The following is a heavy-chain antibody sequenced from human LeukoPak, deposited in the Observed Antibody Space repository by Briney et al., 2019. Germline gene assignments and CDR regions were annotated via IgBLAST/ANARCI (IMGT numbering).Heavy chain of an antibody. Sequence: SVKVSCKASGGTFSSYAISWVRQAPGQGLEWMGRIIPILGIANYAQKSQGRVTITADKSTSTAYMELSSLRSEDTAVYYCARDKLVVVPASYYYYYGVDVWGQGTTVTVSS. J-gene: IGHJ6*02. CDR3: ARDKLVVVPASYYYYYGVDV. CDR2: IIPILGIA. D-gene: IGHD2-2*01. CDR1: GGTFSSYA. V-gene: IGHV1-69*04.